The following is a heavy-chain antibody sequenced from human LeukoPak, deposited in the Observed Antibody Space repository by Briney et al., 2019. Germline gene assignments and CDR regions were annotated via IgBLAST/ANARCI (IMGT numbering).Heavy chain of an antibody. CDR3: ARDVEWFGELSLPDY. CDR2: ISVYNGNT. D-gene: IGHD3-10*01. V-gene: IGHV1-18*01. Sequence: APSVKVSCKASGYTFTSCGINWVRQAPGQGLEWVGWISVYNGNTNYAQKLQGRVIMTTDTSTSTAYMELRSLRSDDTAVYYCARDVEWFGELSLPDYWGQGTLVTVSS. CDR1: GYTFTSCG. J-gene: IGHJ4*02.